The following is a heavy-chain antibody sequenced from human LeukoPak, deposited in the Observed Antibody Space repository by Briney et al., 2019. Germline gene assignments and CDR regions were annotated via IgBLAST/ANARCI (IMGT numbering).Heavy chain of an antibody. CDR2: IYPGESRT. Sequence: GESLKISFKGVGYSFTSYWIGWVRQIAGQGMEWTGVIYPGESRTRYNPSFQGQVTISVDKSINTAYLQWVSLKAADTAIYYCACRELTSTCSYPWGQGTLVTVSS. V-gene: IGHV5-51*01. D-gene: IGHD6-13*01. J-gene: IGHJ5*02. CDR3: ACRELTSTCSYP. CDR1: GYSFTSYW.